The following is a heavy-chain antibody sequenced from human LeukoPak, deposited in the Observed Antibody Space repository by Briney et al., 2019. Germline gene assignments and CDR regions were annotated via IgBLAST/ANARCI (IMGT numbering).Heavy chain of an antibody. D-gene: IGHD6-19*01. CDR3: ARDVGQWLVGD. V-gene: IGHV3-48*02. J-gene: IGHJ4*02. CDR2: ISTSSTPI. CDR1: GFSFSSYP. Sequence: QPGGSLRLSCAAFGFSFSSYPMNWVRQAPGKGLEWVAYISTSSTPIYYADFVKGRFTISRDNAKNSLYLQMNSLRDDDTAVYYCARDVGQWLVGDWGQGTLVTVSS.